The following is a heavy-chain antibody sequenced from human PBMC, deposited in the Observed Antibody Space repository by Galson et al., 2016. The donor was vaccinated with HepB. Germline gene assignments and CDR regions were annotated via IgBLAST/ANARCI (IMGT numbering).Heavy chain of an antibody. CDR2: ISYDGSTK. CDR1: GFTFSSYG. D-gene: IGHD4-23*01. CDR3: ARDPNAVVTGTYA. V-gene: IGHV3-30*03. Sequence: SLRLSCAASGFTFSSYGMHWVRQAPGKGLEWVAFISYDGSTKYYADSVKGRFTITRDSSKNTLYLQMNSLRVEDTAVYYCARDPNAVVTGTYAWGQGTTVTVSS. J-gene: IGHJ6*02.